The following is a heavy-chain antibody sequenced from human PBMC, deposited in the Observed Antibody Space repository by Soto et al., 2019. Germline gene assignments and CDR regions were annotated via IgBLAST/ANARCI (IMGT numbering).Heavy chain of an antibody. CDR3: APRTYVKESRFDY. J-gene: IGHJ4*02. CDR2: VFHSGST. D-gene: IGHD3-16*01. CDR1: GGSIDSSNW. Sequence: SETLSLTCAVSGGSIDSSNWWGWVRQPPGKGLEWIGEVFHSGSTNYNPSLRSRVTISVDRSKTQFSLNLRSVTAADTSVYYCAPRTYVKESRFDYWGQGVLVTVSS. V-gene: IGHV4-4*02.